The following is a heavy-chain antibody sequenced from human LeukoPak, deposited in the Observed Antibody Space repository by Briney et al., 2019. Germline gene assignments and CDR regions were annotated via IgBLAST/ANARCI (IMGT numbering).Heavy chain of an antibody. V-gene: IGHV3-64*01. CDR2: ISTNGGGT. CDR1: GFTFSSYA. D-gene: IGHD2-15*01. J-gene: IGHJ4*02. Sequence: GGSLRLSCSASGFTFSSYAMHWVRQAPGKGLEYVSAISTNGGGTYYANSVKGRFTISRDNSKNTLYLQMGSLRAEDMAVYYCARYCSGVSCYSGYDYWGQGTLVTVSS. CDR3: ARYCSGVSCYSGYDY.